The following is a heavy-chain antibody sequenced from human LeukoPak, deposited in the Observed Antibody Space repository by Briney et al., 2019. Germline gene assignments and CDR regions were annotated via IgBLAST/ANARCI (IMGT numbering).Heavy chain of an antibody. D-gene: IGHD4-17*01. CDR3: ARGPMTTVTTRIDY. V-gene: IGHV4-34*01. CDR1: GGPFSGYY. CDR2: INHSGST. Sequence: SETLSLTCAVYGGPFSGYYWSWIRQPPGKGLEWIGEINHSGSTNYNPSLKSRVTISVDTSKNQFSLKLSSVTAADTAVYYCARGPMTTVTTRIDYWGQGTLVTVSS. J-gene: IGHJ4*02.